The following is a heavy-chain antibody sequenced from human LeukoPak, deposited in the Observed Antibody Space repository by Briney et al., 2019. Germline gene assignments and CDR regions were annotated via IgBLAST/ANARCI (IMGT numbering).Heavy chain of an antibody. CDR3: AREAGGVRGEKVIDY. D-gene: IGHD3-10*01. V-gene: IGHV4-39*07. Sequence: SETLSLTCTVSGGSISSSSYYWGWIRQPPGKGLEWIGSIYYSGSTYYNPSLKSRVTISVDTSKNQFSLKLSSVTAADTAVYYCAREAGGVRGEKVIDYWGQGTLVTVSS. CDR2: IYYSGST. CDR1: GGSISSSSYY. J-gene: IGHJ4*02.